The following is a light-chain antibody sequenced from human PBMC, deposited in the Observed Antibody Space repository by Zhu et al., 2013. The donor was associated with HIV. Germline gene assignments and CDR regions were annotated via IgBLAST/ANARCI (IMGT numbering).Light chain of an antibody. Sequence: ETVMTQSPATLSVSPGERATLSCRASQSVRSNLAWYQQKPGQAPRLLIYGASTRATGIPARFSGSGSGTDFTLTISSLEPEDFTVYYCQQRSKWPPFTFGQGTKLEIK. J-gene: IGKJ2*01. V-gene: IGKV3-11*01. CDR1: QSVRSN. CDR2: GAS. CDR3: QQRSKWPPFT.